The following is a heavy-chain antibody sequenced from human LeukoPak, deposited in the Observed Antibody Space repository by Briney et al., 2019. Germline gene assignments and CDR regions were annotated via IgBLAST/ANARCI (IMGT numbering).Heavy chain of an antibody. CDR3: ARRTTGTDYYYYGMDV. D-gene: IGHD1-1*01. CDR1: GGSISSGGYY. J-gene: IGHJ6*02. CDR2: IYYSGST. V-gene: IGHV4-31*03. Sequence: SETLSLTCTVSGGSISSGGYYWSWIRQHPGKGLEWIGYIYYSGSTYYNPSLKSRVTISVDTSKNQFSLKLSSVTAADTAVYYCARRTTGTDYYYYGMDVWGQGTTVTVSS.